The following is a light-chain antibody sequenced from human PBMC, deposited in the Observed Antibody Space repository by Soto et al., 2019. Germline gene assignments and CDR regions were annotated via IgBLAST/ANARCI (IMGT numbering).Light chain of an antibody. CDR1: RNIGSW. J-gene: IGKJ1*01. CDR3: HQYKA. CDR2: DAS. V-gene: IGKV1-5*01. Sequence: EIQVAKSASTLSESIGTRVTITCRGSRNIGSWLAWYQQKAGKAPKLLIFDASSLERGVPSRFSGSGSGTEFRLTISSLQPDDFVTYYCHQYKAFGHGTKVDIK.